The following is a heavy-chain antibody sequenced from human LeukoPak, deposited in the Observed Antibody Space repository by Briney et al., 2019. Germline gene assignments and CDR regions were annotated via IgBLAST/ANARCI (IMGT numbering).Heavy chain of an antibody. CDR1: GGSISSSNW. J-gene: IGHJ4*02. CDR2: IYHSGST. D-gene: IGHD3-22*01. CDR3: ARAPYYYDSSGYYYVEAYFDY. Sequence: SETLSLTCAVSGGSISSSNWWSWVRQPPGKGLEWIGEIYHSGSTNYNPSLKSRVTISVDKSKNQFSLKLSSVTAADTAVYYCARAPYYYDSSGYYYVEAYFDYWGQGTLVTVSS. V-gene: IGHV4-4*02.